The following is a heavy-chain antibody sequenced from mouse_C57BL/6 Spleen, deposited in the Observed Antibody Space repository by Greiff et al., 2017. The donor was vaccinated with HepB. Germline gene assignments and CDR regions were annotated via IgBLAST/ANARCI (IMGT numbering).Heavy chain of an antibody. CDR1: GFTFSSYG. Sequence: EVQLVESGGDLVKPGGSLKLSCAASGFTFSSYGMSWVRQTPDKRLEWVATISSGGSYTYYPDSVKGRFTISRDNAKNTLYLQMSSLKSEDKAMYYCARQGGNYPYYYAMDYWGQGTSVTVSS. CDR2: ISSGGSYT. V-gene: IGHV5-6*01. CDR3: ARQGGNYPYYYAMDY. D-gene: IGHD2-1*01. J-gene: IGHJ4*01.